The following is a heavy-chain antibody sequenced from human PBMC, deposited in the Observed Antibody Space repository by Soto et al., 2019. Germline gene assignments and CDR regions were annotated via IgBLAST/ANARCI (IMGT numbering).Heavy chain of an antibody. D-gene: IGHD2-2*02. CDR3: ARVRYCSSTSCHRSRYYYYGMDV. CDR2: INPNSGGT. V-gene: IGHV1-2*02. Sequence: ASVKVSCKASGYTFTGYYMHWVRQAPGQGLEWMGWINPNSGGTNYAQKFQGRVTMTRDTSISTAYMELSRLRSDDTAVYYCARVRYCSSTSCHRSRYYYYGMDVWGQGTTVTAP. J-gene: IGHJ6*02. CDR1: GYTFTGYY.